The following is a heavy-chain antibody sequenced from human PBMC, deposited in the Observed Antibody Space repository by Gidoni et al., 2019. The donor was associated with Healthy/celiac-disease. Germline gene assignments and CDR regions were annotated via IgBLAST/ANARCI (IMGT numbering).Heavy chain of an antibody. D-gene: IGHD5-18*01. Sequence: QLQLQESGPGLVKPSETLSLTCTVSGGSISSSSYYWGWIRQPPGKGLEWIGSIYYSGSTYYNPSLKSRVTISVDTSKNQFSLKLSSVTAADTAVYYCAGLSRGYSYGYFWCQGTLVTVSS. CDR1: GGSISSSSYY. J-gene: IGHJ4*02. CDR3: AGLSRGYSYGYF. V-gene: IGHV4-39*01. CDR2: IYYSGST.